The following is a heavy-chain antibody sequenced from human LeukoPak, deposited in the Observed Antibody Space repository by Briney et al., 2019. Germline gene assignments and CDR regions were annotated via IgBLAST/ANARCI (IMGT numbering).Heavy chain of an antibody. Sequence: GASVKVSCKASGYTFTNYAINWVRQAPGQGLEWMGGIIPIFGTANYAQKFQGRVTITADESTSTAYMELSSLRSEDTAVYYCAREVSTIFGVVISSRGFDYWGQGTLVTVSS. J-gene: IGHJ4*02. V-gene: IGHV1-69*13. CDR2: IIPIFGTA. CDR1: GYTFTNYA. CDR3: AREVSTIFGVVISSRGFDY. D-gene: IGHD3-3*01.